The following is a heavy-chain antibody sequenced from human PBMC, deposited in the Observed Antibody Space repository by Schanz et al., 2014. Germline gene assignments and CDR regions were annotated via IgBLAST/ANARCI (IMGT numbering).Heavy chain of an antibody. V-gene: IGHV3-66*01. D-gene: IGHD5-18*01. J-gene: IGHJ4*02. CDR3: ARGTDTAMEHRPFDY. CDR2: IYTDGST. Sequence: DLEESGGGVVQPGRSLRLSCAASGFTFHTYDMHWVRQAPGKGLEWVSIIYTDGSTYYADSVRDRFTISRDNSKNMLYLQINNLRAEDTAVYYCARGTDTAMEHRPFDYWGQGTLVTVSS. CDR1: GFTFHTYD.